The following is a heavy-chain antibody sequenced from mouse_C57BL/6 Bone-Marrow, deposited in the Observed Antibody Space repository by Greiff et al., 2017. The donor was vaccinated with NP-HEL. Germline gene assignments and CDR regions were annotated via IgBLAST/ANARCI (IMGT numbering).Heavy chain of an antibody. J-gene: IGHJ1*03. Sequence: EVHLVESGGGLVKPGGSLKLSCAASGFTFSDYGMHWVRQAPEKGLEWVAYISSGSSTIYYADTVKGRFSISRDNAKNTLFLQMTSLRSEDTAMYYCARIPYYYGSSHWYFDVWGTGTTVTVSS. V-gene: IGHV5-17*01. CDR1: GFTFSDYG. D-gene: IGHD1-1*01. CDR2: ISSGSSTI. CDR3: ARIPYYYGSSHWYFDV.